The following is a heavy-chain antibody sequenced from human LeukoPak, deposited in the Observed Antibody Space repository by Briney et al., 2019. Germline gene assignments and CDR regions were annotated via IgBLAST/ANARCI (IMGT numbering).Heavy chain of an antibody. J-gene: IGHJ4*02. CDR2: INPYSGDT. CDR3: ARADWSMLEY. Sequence: GAAVKVSCKASGYTFTAYHMHWVRQAPGQGLEWMGWINPYSGDTNFAQKFQGRVTMTRDTSISTVYMEVSRLRSDDTAVYYCARADWSMLEYWGQGTQVTLSS. CDR1: GYTFTAYH. D-gene: IGHD1-1*01. V-gene: IGHV1-2*02.